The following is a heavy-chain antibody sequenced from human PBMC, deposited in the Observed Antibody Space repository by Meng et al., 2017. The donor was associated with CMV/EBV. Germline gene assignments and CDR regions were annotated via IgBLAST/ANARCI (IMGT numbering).Heavy chain of an antibody. CDR3: ARAVGGYYDFWSGYYGGGSYFDY. D-gene: IGHD3-3*01. V-gene: IGHV4-31*03. CDR1: GGSISSGGYY. CDR2: IYYSGST. Sequence: SETLSLTCTVSGGSISSGGYYWSWIRQHPGKGLGWIGYIYYSGSTYYNPSLKSRVTISVDTSKNQFSLKLSSVTAADTAVYYCARAVGGYYDFWSGYYGGGSYFDYWGQGTLVTVSS. J-gene: IGHJ4*02.